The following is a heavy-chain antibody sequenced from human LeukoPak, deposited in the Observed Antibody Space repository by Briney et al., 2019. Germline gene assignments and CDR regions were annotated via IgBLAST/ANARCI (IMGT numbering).Heavy chain of an antibody. CDR3: TRREQSSDY. CDR2: IRSKANSYAT. V-gene: IGHV3-73*01. Sequence: GGSLRLSCAASEFSVGSNYMTWVRQASGKGLEWVGRIRSKANSYATAYAASVKGRFTISRDDSKNTAYLQMNSLKTEDTAVYYCTRREQSSDYWGQGTLVTVSS. D-gene: IGHD1-26*01. J-gene: IGHJ4*02. CDR1: EFSVGSNY.